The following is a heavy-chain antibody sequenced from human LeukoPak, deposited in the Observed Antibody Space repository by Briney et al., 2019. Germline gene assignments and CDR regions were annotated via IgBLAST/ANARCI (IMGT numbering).Heavy chain of an antibody. CDR2: IKQDGSEK. Sequence: PGGSLRLSCAASGFTFSSYWMSWVRQAPGKGPEWVANIKQDGSEKYYVDSVKGRFTISRDNAKNSLYLQMNSLRAEDTAVYYCARAEDFWSGYSDYYGMHVWGQGTTVTVSS. CDR3: ARAEDFWSGYSDYYGMHV. J-gene: IGHJ6*02. CDR1: GFTFSSYW. D-gene: IGHD3-3*01. V-gene: IGHV3-7*01.